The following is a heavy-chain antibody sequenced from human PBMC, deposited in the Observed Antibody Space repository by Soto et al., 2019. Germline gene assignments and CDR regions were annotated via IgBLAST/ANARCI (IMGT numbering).Heavy chain of an antibody. CDR1: GVTFSSYT. V-gene: IGHV1-69*02. Sequence: QVQLVQSGAEVRKPGSSVKVSCKASGVTFSSYTISWVRQAPGQGLEWMGRIIPVLGVANYAPKFQGRLTIIADEPXSTVYXDLSXLRSEDTAXXXAXXLINGDSDVSDFWGQGTVITVSS. J-gene: IGHJ3*01. CDR3: XXLINGDSDVSDF. CDR2: IIPVLGVA.